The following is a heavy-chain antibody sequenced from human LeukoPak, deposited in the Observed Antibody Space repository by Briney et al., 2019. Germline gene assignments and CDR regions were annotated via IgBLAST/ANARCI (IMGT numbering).Heavy chain of an antibody. CDR3: ARDSYSSSWSGLFDY. CDR1: GFTFSSYA. J-gene: IGHJ4*02. D-gene: IGHD6-13*01. CDR2: IKQDGSAK. V-gene: IGHV3-7*01. Sequence: QAGGTLRLSCAASGFTFSSYAMSWVRQAPGKGLEWVANIKQDGSAKYYVDSVKGRFTISRDNAKNSLYLQMSSLRAEDTAVYYCARDSYSSSWSGLFDYWGQGTLVTVSS.